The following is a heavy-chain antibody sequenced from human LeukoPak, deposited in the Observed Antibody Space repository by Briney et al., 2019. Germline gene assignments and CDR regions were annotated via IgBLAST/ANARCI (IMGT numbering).Heavy chain of an antibody. CDR1: GFTFIDYS. Sequence: GGSLRLSCAASGFTFIDYSVNWVRQAPGKGLEWVSSISSSSSYIFYADSLKGRFTISRDNSKNSLYLQMNSLRTEDTALYYCAKDSSSWYYYGMDVWGQGTTVTVSS. CDR3: AKDSSSWYYYGMDV. V-gene: IGHV3-21*04. CDR2: ISSSSSYI. D-gene: IGHD6-13*01. J-gene: IGHJ6*02.